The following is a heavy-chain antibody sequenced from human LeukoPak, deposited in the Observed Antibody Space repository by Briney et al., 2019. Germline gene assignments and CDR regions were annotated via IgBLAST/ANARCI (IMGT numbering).Heavy chain of an antibody. Sequence: PSETLSLTCTVSGYSISSGYYWGWIRQPPGKGLEWIGSIYHSGSTYYNPSLKSRVTISVDTSKNQFSLKLSSVTAADTAVYYCARGTNGVKWDQGTLVTVSS. J-gene: IGHJ4*02. CDR2: IYHSGST. D-gene: IGHD2-8*01. CDR3: ARGTNGVK. V-gene: IGHV4-38-2*02. CDR1: GYSISSGYY.